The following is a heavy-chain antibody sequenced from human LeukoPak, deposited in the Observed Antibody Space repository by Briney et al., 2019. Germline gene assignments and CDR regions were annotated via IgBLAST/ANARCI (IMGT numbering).Heavy chain of an antibody. V-gene: IGHV3-74*01. CDR2: INSDESST. J-gene: IGHJ6*03. CDR3: ARAGYCGGDCYFWASSYYYYMDV. Sequence: GGSLRLSCAASGFTFSSYWMHWVRQAPGKGLVWVSRINSDESSTSYADSVKGRFTISRDNAKNTLYLQMNSLRAEDTAVYYCARAGYCGGDCYFWASSYYYYMDVWGKGTTVSVSS. D-gene: IGHD2-21*02. CDR1: GFTFSSYW.